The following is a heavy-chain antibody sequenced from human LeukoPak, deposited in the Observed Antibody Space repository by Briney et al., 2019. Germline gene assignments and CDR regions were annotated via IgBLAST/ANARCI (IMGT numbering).Heavy chain of an antibody. Sequence: GGSLRLSCAASGFTFSSYAMSWVRQAPGKRLEWVSVIYSGGSTYYADSVKGRFTISRHNSKNTLYLQMNSLRAEDTAVYYCARDDYDSNYWGQGTLVTVSS. CDR2: IYSGGST. J-gene: IGHJ4*02. CDR3: ARDDYDSNY. D-gene: IGHD3-22*01. CDR1: GFTFSSYA. V-gene: IGHV3-53*04.